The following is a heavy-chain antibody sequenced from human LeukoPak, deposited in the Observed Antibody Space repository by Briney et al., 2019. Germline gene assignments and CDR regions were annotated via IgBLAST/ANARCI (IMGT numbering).Heavy chain of an antibody. V-gene: IGHV1-24*01. CDR3: ATPPVHYYDSSGYSPLCY. D-gene: IGHD3-22*01. CDR2: FDPEDGET. J-gene: IGHJ4*02. Sequence: ASVKVSCKVSGYTLTELSMHWVRQAPGKGLEWMGGFDPEDGETIYAQKFQGRVTMTEDTPTDTAYMELSSLRSEDTAVYYCATPPVHYYDSSGYSPLCYWGQGTLVTVSS. CDR1: GYTLTELS.